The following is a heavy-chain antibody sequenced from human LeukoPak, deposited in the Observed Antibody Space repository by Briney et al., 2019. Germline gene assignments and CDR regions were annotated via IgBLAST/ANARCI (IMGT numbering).Heavy chain of an antibody. CDR2: INHSGST. V-gene: IGHV4-38-2*02. CDR1: GYSISSGYY. J-gene: IGHJ5*02. CDR3: ARGRLGIRYIVATRGNWFYP. Sequence: NPSETLSLTCTVSGYSISSGYYWSWIRQPPGKGLEWIGEINHSGSTNYNPSLKSRVTISVDTSKNQFSLRLSSVTAADTAVYYCARGRLGIRYIVATRGNWFYPWGQGTLVTVSS. D-gene: IGHD5-12*01.